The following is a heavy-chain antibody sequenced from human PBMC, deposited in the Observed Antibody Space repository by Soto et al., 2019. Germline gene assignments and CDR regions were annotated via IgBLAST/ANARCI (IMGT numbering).Heavy chain of an antibody. V-gene: IGHV1-18*04. D-gene: IGHD3-16*01. CDR3: ARDGPLISSRSWLDP. CDR1: GYTFSSYG. CDR2: ISAYNGDV. Sequence: QVQLAQSGVEVKKPGASVKVSCKASGYTFSSYGISWVRQAPGQGLEWMGWISAYNGDVNYAQNFQGRVTMATDTSTSTAYMELRSLRSDDTAIHYCARDGPLISSRSWLDPWGPGTLVTVSS. J-gene: IGHJ5*02.